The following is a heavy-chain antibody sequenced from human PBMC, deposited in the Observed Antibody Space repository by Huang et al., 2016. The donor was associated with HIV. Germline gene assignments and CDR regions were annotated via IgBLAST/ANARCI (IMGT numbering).Heavy chain of an antibody. V-gene: IGHV5-51*01. CDR1: GYSFSSYW. D-gene: IGHD6-6*01. CDR3: ARRFSSSSGYFDY. Sequence: VQLVQSGAEVKKPGESLKISCKGSGYSFSSYWIAWVRQMPGKGLEWMGIICPDDSDTTYSPSVEGQGTISADKSIGTAYLQWSSLKASDTAMYYCARRFSSSSGYFDYWGQGSLVTVSS. CDR2: ICPDDSDT. J-gene: IGHJ4*02.